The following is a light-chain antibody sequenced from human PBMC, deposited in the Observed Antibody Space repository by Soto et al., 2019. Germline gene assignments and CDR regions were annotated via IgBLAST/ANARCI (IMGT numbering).Light chain of an antibody. CDR3: CSYAHGSIYV. CDR2: GVG. CDR1: SGDVGFYNY. J-gene: IGLJ1*01. Sequence: QSALTQPPSASGSPGQSVTISCTGTSGDVGFYNYVSWYQQHPGKAPKLLIYGVGNRPSGVSARFSGSKSGSTASLTISGLQAEDEADYYCCSYAHGSIYVFGTGTKVTVL. V-gene: IGLV2-8*01.